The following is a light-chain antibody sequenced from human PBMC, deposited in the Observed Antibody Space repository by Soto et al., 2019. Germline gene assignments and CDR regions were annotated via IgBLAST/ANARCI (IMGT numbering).Light chain of an antibody. V-gene: IGKV3-20*01. CDR2: GAS. Sequence: LLTQSPGTLSLSPGERATLSCRASQTVSSNLLAWYQQNLGQAPRLLIYGASNRATGIPDRFSGSGSGTDFTLTISRLEPEDFAVYYCQQYGSSSGWTFGQGTKVDIK. CDR3: QQYGSSSGWT. CDR1: QTVSSNL. J-gene: IGKJ1*01.